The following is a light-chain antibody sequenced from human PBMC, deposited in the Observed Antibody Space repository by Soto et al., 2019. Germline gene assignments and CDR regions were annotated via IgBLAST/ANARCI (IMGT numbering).Light chain of an antibody. V-gene: IGKV1-39*01. CDR2: AAS. CDR1: QSIANY. Sequence: IQMTQSPSSLSASLGDRVTITCRASQSIANYLNWYQQKPGKAPKLLIYAASTLESGVPSRFSGSGSGTDFTLTISVLQPEDSATYYCQQTYKTPLTFGQGTKVDIK. J-gene: IGKJ1*01. CDR3: QQTYKTPLT.